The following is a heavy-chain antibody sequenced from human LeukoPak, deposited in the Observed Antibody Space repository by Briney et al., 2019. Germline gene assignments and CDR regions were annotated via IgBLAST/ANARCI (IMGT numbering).Heavy chain of an antibody. CDR2: IKSKTDGGTT. Sequence: GGSLRLSCAASGFTFSNAWMSWVRQAPGKGLEWVGRIKSKTDGGTTDYTAPVKGRFTISRDDSKNTLYLQMNSLKTEDTAVYYCTTEADYSEGGPWGQGTLVTVSS. V-gene: IGHV3-15*01. D-gene: IGHD4-11*01. CDR1: GFTFSNAW. J-gene: IGHJ5*02. CDR3: TTEADYSEGGP.